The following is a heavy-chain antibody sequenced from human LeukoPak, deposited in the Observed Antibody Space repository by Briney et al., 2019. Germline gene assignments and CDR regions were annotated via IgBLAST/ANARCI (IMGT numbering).Heavy chain of an antibody. CDR3: ARAVLYDSSXXXAPXXFDP. D-gene: IGHD3-22*01. CDR2: INPNSGGT. J-gene: IGHJ5*02. Sequence: ASVKVSCKASGYTFTGYYMHWVRQAPGQGLEWMGWINPNSGGTNYAQKFQGRVTITRDTSISTAYMELSRLRSADTAVDFFARAVLYDSSXXXAPXXFDPWGQGTLVTVSS. V-gene: IGHV1-2*02. CDR1: GYTFTGYY.